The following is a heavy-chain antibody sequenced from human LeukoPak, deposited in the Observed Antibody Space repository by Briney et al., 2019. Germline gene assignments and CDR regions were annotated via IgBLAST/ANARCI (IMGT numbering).Heavy chain of an antibody. Sequence: SETLSLTCTVSGGSNSSHSNYWAWIRQPPGRGLEWIGSISYGGSTYYSPSLESRVTISVDTSKNQFSLHLSSVTAADTAVIYCARQAPWFFYHLGQGT. D-gene: IGHD3-22*01. CDR1: GGSNSSHSNY. V-gene: IGHV4-39*01. CDR3: ARQAPWFFYH. J-gene: IGHJ4*01. CDR2: ISYGGST.